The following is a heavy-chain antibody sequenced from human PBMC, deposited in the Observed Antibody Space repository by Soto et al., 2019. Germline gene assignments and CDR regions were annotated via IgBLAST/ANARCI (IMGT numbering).Heavy chain of an antibody. CDR3: AKYQDDFWSGYYFGY. D-gene: IGHD3-3*01. J-gene: IGHJ4*02. Sequence: EVQLLESGGGLVQPGGSLRLSCAASGFTFSSYAMSWVRQAPGKGLEWVSAISGSGGSTYYADSVKGRFTISRDNSKNTLYLQMNRLRAEDTAVYYCAKYQDDFWSGYYFGYWGQGTLVTVSS. V-gene: IGHV3-23*01. CDR2: ISGSGGST. CDR1: GFTFSSYA.